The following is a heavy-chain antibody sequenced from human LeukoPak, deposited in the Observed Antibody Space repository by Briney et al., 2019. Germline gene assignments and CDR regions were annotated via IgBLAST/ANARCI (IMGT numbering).Heavy chain of an antibody. V-gene: IGHV3-7*02. D-gene: IGHD2-2*02. CDR3: ARGRLPSAIFEPFDY. J-gene: IGHJ4*02. Sequence: GGSLRLSCAASGFTFSSYCMSWVRQAPGKGLGWVANIKQDGSQQYYVDSVKGRFTISRDNAKNSLYLQMNSLRPEDTSVYYCARGRLPSAIFEPFDYWGQGALVTVSS. CDR1: GFTFSSYC. CDR2: IKQDGSQQ.